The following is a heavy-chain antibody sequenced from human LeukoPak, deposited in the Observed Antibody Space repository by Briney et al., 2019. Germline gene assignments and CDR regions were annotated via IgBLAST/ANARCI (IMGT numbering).Heavy chain of an antibody. Sequence: SETLSLTCTVSGASISSSRSFWGWIRQPPGKGLEWIVSIFSGGNTYYNPSLNSRVSISIDTSKNQFSLRLSSVTAADTAFYFCARPQLGSSAGYVDYWGQGILVTASS. CDR3: ARPQLGSSAGYVDY. CDR2: IFSGGNT. J-gene: IGHJ4*02. D-gene: IGHD3-9*01. CDR1: GASISSSRSF. V-gene: IGHV4-39*01.